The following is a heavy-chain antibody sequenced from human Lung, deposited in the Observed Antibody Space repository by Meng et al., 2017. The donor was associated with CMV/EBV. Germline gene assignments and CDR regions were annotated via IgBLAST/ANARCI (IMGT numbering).Heavy chain of an antibody. CDR1: SFTFSSYW. V-gene: IGHV3-7*01. CDR3: ARDRFEDCDFWSGYSLTDYYGMDV. J-gene: IGHJ6*02. CDR2: IKQDGSEK. Sequence: GGSLRLXXXXSSFTFSSYWMSWVRQAPGKGLEWVANIKQDGSEKYYVDSVKGRFTISRDNAKNSLYLQMNSLRAEDTAVYYCARDRFEDCDFWSGYSLTDYYGMDVWGQGNXV. D-gene: IGHD3-3*01.